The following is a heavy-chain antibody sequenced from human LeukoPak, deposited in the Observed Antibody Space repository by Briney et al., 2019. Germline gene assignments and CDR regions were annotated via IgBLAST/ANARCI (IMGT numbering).Heavy chain of an antibody. CDR3: ARLGTVAGRPIEY. CDR2: INNSTNT. J-gene: IGHJ4*02. Sequence: PSETLSLTCHVAGGSISSYYWSLIRQPPGKGLEWIGYINNSTNTNYNPSPTSRITISVDKSKYQFSLSLTSVNAADTAVYYCARLGTVAGRPIEYWGQGTLVTVYS. D-gene: IGHD6-19*01. CDR1: GGSISSYY. V-gene: IGHV4-59*01.